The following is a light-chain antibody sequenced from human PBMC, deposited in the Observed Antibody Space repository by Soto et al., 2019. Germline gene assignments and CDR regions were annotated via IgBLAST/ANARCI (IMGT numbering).Light chain of an antibody. CDR2: GAS. V-gene: IGKV3-20*01. CDR3: QRYGSSPPHT. Sequence: EIVLTQSPGTLSLSPGEGATLSCRASQSVRNNYLAWYQQKPGQAPRLLISGASSRPTGVPDRFSGSGSGTDFTLTISRLESEDFAVYYCQRYGSSPPHTFGQGTRLEIK. CDR1: QSVRNNY. J-gene: IGKJ2*01.